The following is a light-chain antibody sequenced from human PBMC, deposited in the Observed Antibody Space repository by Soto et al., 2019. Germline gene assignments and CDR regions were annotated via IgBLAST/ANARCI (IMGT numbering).Light chain of an antibody. V-gene: IGKV3-15*01. CDR1: QSLSSN. CDR2: GAS. Sequence: EIVMTQSPATLSVSPGERATLSCSVSQSLSSNLAWYQQKPGQAPRLLIYGASTRATGIPARFSGSGSGTEFTLTISSLQSEDFAVYYCQQYNDWPRRLTFGGGTKVDI. CDR3: QQYNDWPRRLT. J-gene: IGKJ4*01.